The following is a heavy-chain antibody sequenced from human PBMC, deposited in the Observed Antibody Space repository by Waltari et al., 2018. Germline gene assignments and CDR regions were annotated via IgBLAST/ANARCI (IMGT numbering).Heavy chain of an antibody. D-gene: IGHD6-19*01. J-gene: IGHJ1*01. CDR3: ARRGLAVAGRHFQH. Sequence: EVQLVESGGGLVKPGGSLRLSCAASGFTFSSYSMNWFRQAPGKGLEWVSSISSSSGYIYYADSVKGRFTISRDNAKNSLYRQMNSLRAEDTAVYYCARRGLAVAGRHFQHWGKGTLVTVSS. CDR1: GFTFSSYS. V-gene: IGHV3-21*01. CDR2: ISSSSGYI.